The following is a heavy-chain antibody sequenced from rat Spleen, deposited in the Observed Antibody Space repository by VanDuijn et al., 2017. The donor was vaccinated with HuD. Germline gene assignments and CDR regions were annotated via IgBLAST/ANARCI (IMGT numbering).Heavy chain of an antibody. CDR1: GFSLTSYR. CDR3: TRGGSAEGVWDWFAY. CDR2: MWYDGDT. V-gene: IGHV2-63*01. J-gene: IGHJ3*01. D-gene: IGHD1-11*01. Sequence: QVQLKESGPGLVQPSETLSLTCTVSGFSLTSYRVSWVRQPSGKVPEWMGRMWYDGDTAYNSAPKSRLTISRDTSKNQVFLKMNSLQTDDTGTYYCTRGGSAEGVWDWFAYWGQGTLVTVSS.